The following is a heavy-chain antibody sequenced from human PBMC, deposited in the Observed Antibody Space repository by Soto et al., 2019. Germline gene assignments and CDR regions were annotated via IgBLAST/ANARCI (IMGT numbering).Heavy chain of an antibody. CDR3: AKSPGMYYYDSSGYYHYDY. CDR2: IWYDGSNK. J-gene: IGHJ4*02. V-gene: IGHV3-33*06. D-gene: IGHD3-22*01. Sequence: QALVNGHQWVAVIWYDGSNKYYADSVKGRFTISRDNSKNTLYPQMNSLRAEDTAVYYCAKSPGMYYYDSSGYYHYDYWGQGTLVTV.